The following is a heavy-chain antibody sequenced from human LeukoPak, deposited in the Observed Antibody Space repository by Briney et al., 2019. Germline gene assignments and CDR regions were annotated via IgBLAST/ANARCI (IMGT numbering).Heavy chain of an antibody. CDR3: ARQRGSGSYYTTNFDY. CDR2: INHSGST. J-gene: IGHJ4*02. D-gene: IGHD3-10*01. V-gene: IGHV4-34*01. Sequence: PSETLSLTCAVYGGSFSGYYWSWIRQPPGKGLEWIGEINHSGSTNYNPSLKSRVTISVDTSKNQFSLKLSSVTAADTAVYYCARQRGSGSYYTTNFDYWGQGTLVTVSS. CDR1: GGSFSGYY.